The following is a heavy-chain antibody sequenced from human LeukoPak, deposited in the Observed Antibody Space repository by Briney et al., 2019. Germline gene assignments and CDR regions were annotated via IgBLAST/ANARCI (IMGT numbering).Heavy chain of an antibody. CDR2: ISSSSSYI. CDR3: ARVQGVAVAGYFDY. V-gene: IGHV3-21*01. Sequence: GGSLRLSCAASGFTFSSYSMNWVRQAPGKGLEWVSSISSSSSYIYYADSVKGRFTISRDNAKNSLYLQMNSLRAEDTAVYYCARVQGVAVAGYFDYWGQGTLVTVSS. J-gene: IGHJ4*02. CDR1: GFTFSSYS. D-gene: IGHD6-19*01.